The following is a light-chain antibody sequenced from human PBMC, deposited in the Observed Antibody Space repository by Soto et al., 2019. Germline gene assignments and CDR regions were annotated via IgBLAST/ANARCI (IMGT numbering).Light chain of an antibody. V-gene: IGKV3-15*01. CDR3: QQYNSWPVT. J-gene: IGKJ4*01. CDR2: DAS. Sequence: EIVMTQSPATLSVSPGERVVLSCRATQTVTNKLAWYQQKPGQAPRLLIYDASIRATGIPARFSGSGSGTEFTLNIRSLQSEDFVLYYCQQYNSWPVTFGGGTKVEIK. CDR1: QTVTNK.